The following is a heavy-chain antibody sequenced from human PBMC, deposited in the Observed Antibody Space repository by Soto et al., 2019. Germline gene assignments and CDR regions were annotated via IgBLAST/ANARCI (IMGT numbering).Heavy chain of an antibody. CDR2: ISGSGVST. CDR3: TGGVTTDN. CDR1: GFSFKTYG. Sequence: EVQLLESGGGLVQPGGSLRLSCAASGFSFKTYGMSWVRQAPGKGLEWVSGISGSGVSTYYVDSVKGRFTISRDNSKNMLFVQMNSLRAEDTAVYYCTGGVTTDNWGQGTLVTVSS. J-gene: IGHJ4*02. D-gene: IGHD3-3*01. V-gene: IGHV3-23*01.